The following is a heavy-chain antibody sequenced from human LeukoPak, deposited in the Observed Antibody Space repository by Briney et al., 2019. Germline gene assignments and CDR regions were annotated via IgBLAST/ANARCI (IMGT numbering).Heavy chain of an antibody. Sequence: GGSLRLSCAASGFTFSSYGMHWVRQAPGKGLEWVAVISYDGSNKYYADSVKGRFTISRDNSKNTLYLQMNSLRAEDTAVYYCAKRRGGYSYYSFLYTDYYMDVWGKGTTVTVSS. CDR1: GFTFSSYG. D-gene: IGHD5-18*01. J-gene: IGHJ6*03. CDR2: ISYDGSNK. V-gene: IGHV3-30*18. CDR3: AKRRGGYSYYSFLYTDYYMDV.